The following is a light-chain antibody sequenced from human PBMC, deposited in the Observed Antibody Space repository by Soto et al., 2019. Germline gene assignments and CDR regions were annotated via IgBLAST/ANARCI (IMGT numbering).Light chain of an antibody. CDR1: QSVSSK. CDR2: YVS. J-gene: IGKJ2*01. CDR3: QQYNNWPHT. Sequence: EIVMTQSPATLSVSPGERATLSCRASQSVSSKLAWFQQKPGQAPSLLIYYVSTRATGVPVRFSGSGSGIEFTLTINSLQSEDFAVYYCQQYNNWPHTFGQGTKLEIK. V-gene: IGKV3-15*01.